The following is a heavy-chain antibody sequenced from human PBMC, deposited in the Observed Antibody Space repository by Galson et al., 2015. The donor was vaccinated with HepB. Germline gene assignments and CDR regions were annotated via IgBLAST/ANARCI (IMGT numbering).Heavy chain of an antibody. CDR1: GFTFSSYA. V-gene: IGHV3-23*01. CDR2: ISGSGGST. Sequence: SLRLSCAASGFTFSSYAMSWVRQAPGKGLEWVSAISGSGGSTYYADSVKGRFTISRDNSKNTLYLQMNSLRAADTAVYYCAKDRSIVGATLFDYWGQGTLVTVSS. CDR3: AKDRSIVGATLFDY. D-gene: IGHD1-26*01. J-gene: IGHJ4*02.